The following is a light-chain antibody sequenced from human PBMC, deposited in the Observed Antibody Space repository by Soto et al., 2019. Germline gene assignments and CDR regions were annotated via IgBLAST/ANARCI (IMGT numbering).Light chain of an antibody. CDR3: QQYDSSPYT. V-gene: IGKV3-20*01. J-gene: IGKJ2*01. Sequence: EIVLTQSPGTLSLSPGERATLSCWASQTISTTYLAWYQQKHGQAPRLLIYGVYNRATGIPDRFSGSGSGTDFTLTISRLEPEDFAVYYCQQYDSSPYTFGQGTKLEIE. CDR2: GVY. CDR1: QTISTTY.